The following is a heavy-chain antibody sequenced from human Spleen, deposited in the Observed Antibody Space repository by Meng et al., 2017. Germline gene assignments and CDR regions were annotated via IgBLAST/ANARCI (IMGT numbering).Heavy chain of an antibody. J-gene: IGHJ4*02. CDR2: IKQEGSKK. D-gene: IGHD7-27*01. CDR1: GFTFSNYY. Sequence: GESLKISCAASGFTFSNYYMSWVRQAPGKGLEWVANIKQEGSKKNYVDSVKGRFTISRDNAKNSLYLQMNSLRAEDTGVYYCAREDRITGEVDYWGQGTLVTVSS. CDR3: AREDRITGEVDY. V-gene: IGHV3-7*01.